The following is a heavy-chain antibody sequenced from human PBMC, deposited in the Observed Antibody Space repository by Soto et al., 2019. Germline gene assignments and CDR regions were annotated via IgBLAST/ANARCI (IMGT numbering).Heavy chain of an antibody. Sequence: GASVKVSCKASGYTFTSYCISWGRQAPGQGLEWMGWISAYNGNTNYAQKLQGRVTMTTDTSTSTAYMELRSLRSDDTAVYYCARDRGYYDSSGFGAFDIWGQGTMVTVSS. CDR1: GYTFTSYC. J-gene: IGHJ3*02. D-gene: IGHD3-22*01. V-gene: IGHV1-18*04. CDR3: ARDRGYYDSSGFGAFDI. CDR2: ISAYNGNT.